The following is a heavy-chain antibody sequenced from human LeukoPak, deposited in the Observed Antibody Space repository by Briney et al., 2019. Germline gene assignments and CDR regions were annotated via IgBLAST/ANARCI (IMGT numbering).Heavy chain of an antibody. J-gene: IGHJ4*02. Sequence: GGALRLSCAASGFTFSTYAMSWVRQAPGKGLEWVSTISGNGFSTYYANSVKGRFTISRDNSKNTLWLQMNSLRAEDTALYYCAKPQYDSSWYYFDYWGQGTLVTVSS. D-gene: IGHD6-13*01. CDR1: GFTFSTYA. CDR3: AKPQYDSSWYYFDY. V-gene: IGHV3-23*01. CDR2: ISGNGFST.